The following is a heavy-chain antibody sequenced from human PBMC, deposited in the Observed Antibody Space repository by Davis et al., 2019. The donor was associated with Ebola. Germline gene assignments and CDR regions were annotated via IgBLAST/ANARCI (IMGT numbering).Heavy chain of an antibody. CDR3: ARGVYGAYFDY. CDR2: VEYNGRT. V-gene: IGHV4-59*01. Sequence: PSETLSLTCTVSGVSMSSYFWTWIRQSPGKGLEWIGYVEYNGRTEYIPSLNSRITISVDTSKSQVSLKLRSVTAADSAVYSCARGVYGAYFDYWGQGILVTVSS. J-gene: IGHJ4*02. D-gene: IGHD4-17*01. CDR1: GVSMSSYF.